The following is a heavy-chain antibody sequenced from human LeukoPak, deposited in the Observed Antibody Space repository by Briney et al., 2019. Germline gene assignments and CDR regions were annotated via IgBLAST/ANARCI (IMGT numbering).Heavy chain of an antibody. V-gene: IGHV5-51*01. Sequence: GESLRISCKASGYNFPKYWIGWVRQMSGKGLEWMGIIYPSDSDTRYSPSSQGQVSISADTSISTAYLQWSSLQASDTAMYYCARHTGWAFQIWGQGTMVTVSS. D-gene: IGHD1-14*01. J-gene: IGHJ3*02. CDR2: IYPSDSDT. CDR1: GYNFPKYW. CDR3: ARHTGWAFQI.